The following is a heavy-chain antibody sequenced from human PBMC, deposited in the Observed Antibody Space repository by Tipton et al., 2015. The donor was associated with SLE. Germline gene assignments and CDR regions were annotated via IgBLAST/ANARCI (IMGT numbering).Heavy chain of an antibody. Sequence: TLSLTCSVSGGSISSRSYYWGWIRQPPGMGLEWIGSIYYSGSTFHNPSLKSRVTISVDTSKNQFSLKLSSVTAADTAVYYCARGAVLIQDNSWFDPWGQGTLVTVSS. CDR3: ARGAVLIQDNSWFDP. D-gene: IGHD2-21*01. J-gene: IGHJ5*02. CDR1: GGSISSRSYY. V-gene: IGHV4-39*07. CDR2: IYYSGST.